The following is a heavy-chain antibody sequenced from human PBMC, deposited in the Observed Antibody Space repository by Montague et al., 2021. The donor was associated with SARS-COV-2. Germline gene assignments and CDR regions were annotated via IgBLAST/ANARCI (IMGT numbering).Heavy chain of an antibody. V-gene: IGHV4-31*03. CDR1: GGSISSGGYY. CDR3: ARKEMKYSSVWSTGGNWFDP. CDR2: IYYSGST. J-gene: IGHJ5*02. Sequence: TLSLTCTVSGGSISSGGYYWSWIRQHPGKGLEWIGYIYYSGSTYYXPSLKGRVTISVDMSKNQFSLKLSSVTAADTAVYYCARKEMKYSSVWSTGGNWFDPWGQGTLVTVSS. D-gene: IGHD6-13*01.